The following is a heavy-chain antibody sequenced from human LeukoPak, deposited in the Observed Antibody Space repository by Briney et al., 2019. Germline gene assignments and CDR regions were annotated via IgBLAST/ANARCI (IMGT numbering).Heavy chain of an antibody. V-gene: IGHV4-38-2*01. D-gene: IGHD6-13*01. CDR2: IYRSWSA. CDR3: ARHHRPHSSSWLNY. J-gene: IGHJ4*02. CDR1: GYSISSGYY. Sequence: SETLSLTCAVSGYSISSGYYRGWIRQPPGKGLEWIGSIYRSWSAFYNPSLTSRVTISVDTSKNQFSLKQSSVTAADTAVYYCARHHRPHSSSWLNYWGQGTLVTVSS.